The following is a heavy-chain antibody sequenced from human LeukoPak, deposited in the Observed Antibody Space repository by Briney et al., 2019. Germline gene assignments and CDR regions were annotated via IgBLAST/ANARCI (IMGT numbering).Heavy chain of an antibody. Sequence: SETLSLTCTVSGGSVSSGSYYWSWIRQPPGKGLEWIGYIYYSGSTNYNPSLKSRVTISVDTSKNQFSLKLSSVTAADTAVYYCARSGYDADFDYWGQGTLDTVSS. J-gene: IGHJ4*02. V-gene: IGHV4-61*01. CDR2: IYYSGST. D-gene: IGHD3-22*01. CDR3: ARSGYDADFDY. CDR1: GGSVSSGSYY.